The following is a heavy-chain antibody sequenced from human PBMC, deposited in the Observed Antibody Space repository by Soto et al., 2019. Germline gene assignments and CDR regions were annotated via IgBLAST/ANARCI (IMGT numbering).Heavy chain of an antibody. CDR2: IYYSGST. CDR3: ARRWGRTFDY. J-gene: IGHJ4*02. V-gene: IGHV4-59*08. CDR1: GGSLSSYY. D-gene: IGHD7-27*01. Sequence: SETLSLTCTVSGGSLSSYYWSWIRQPPGKRLEWIGYIYYSGSTNYNPSLKSRVTISVDTSKNQFSLKLSSVTAADTAVYYCARRWGRTFDYWGQGTLVTVSS.